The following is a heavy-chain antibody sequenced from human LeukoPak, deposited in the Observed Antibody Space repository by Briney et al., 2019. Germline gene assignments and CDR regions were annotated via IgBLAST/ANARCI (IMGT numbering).Heavy chain of an antibody. CDR2: IIPIFGTA. J-gene: IGHJ6*03. D-gene: IGHD1-7*01. CDR3: ARGRGNSPQRNYYYYMDV. CDR1: GGTFSSYA. V-gene: IGHV1-69*05. Sequence: ASVKVSCKASGGTFSSYAISWVRQAPGQGLEWMGGIIPIFGTANYAQKFQGRVTITTDESTSTAYMELSSLRSEDTAVYYCARGRGNSPQRNYYYYMDVWGKGTTVTVSS.